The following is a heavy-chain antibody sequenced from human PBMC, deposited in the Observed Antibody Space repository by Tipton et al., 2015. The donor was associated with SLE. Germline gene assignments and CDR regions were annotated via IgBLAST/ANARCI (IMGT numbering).Heavy chain of an antibody. D-gene: IGHD6-13*01. CDR1: GGSVSSSSKY. Sequence: TLSLTCTVSGGSVSSSSKYWAWIRQPPGKGLEWIGSIYYTGTTTYYNSFLKSRVTMSVDTSKNQFSLRLTSVTAADTALYYCAGEFTNSWRFDYWGQGTLVTVSS. J-gene: IGHJ4*02. CDR3: AGEFTNSWRFDY. CDR2: IYYTGTTT. V-gene: IGHV4-39*07.